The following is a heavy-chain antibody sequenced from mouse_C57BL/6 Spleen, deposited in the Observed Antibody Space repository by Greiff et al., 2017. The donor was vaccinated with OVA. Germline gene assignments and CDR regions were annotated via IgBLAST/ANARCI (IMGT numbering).Heavy chain of an antibody. CDR3: ANSDYYGSSHWYFDV. V-gene: IGHV1-62-2*01. D-gene: IGHD1-1*01. CDR2: FYPGSGSI. CDR1: GYTFTEYT. Sequence: QVRRQQAGAELVKPCASVKLSCKASGYTFTEYTIHWVKQRSGQGLEWIGWFYPGSGSIKYNEKFKDKATLTADKSSSTVYMELSRLTSEDSAVYFCANSDYYGSSHWYFDVWGTGTTVTVSS. J-gene: IGHJ1*03.